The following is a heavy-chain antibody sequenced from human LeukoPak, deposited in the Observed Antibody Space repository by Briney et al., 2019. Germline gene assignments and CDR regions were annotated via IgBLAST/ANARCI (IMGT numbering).Heavy chain of an antibody. CDR1: GYSISSGYY. D-gene: IGHD6-13*01. CDR3: ARGGQQLVRGYFQH. CDR2: IYHSGST. V-gene: IGHV4-38-2*02. J-gene: IGHJ1*01. Sequence: PSETLSLTCTVSGYSISSGYYWGWIRQPPGKGLEWIGSIYHSGSTYYNPSLKSRVTISVDMSKNQFSLKLSSVTAADTAVYYCARGGQQLVRGYFQHWGQGTLVTVSS.